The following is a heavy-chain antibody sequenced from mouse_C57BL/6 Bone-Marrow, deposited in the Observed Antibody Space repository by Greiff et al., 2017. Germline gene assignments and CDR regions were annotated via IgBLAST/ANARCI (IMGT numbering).Heavy chain of an antibody. CDR3: ARAPYYGSSYPAWCAY. J-gene: IGHJ3*01. V-gene: IGHV1-81*01. D-gene: IGHD1-1*01. Sequence: VQLQQSGAELARPGASVKLSCKASGYTFTSYGISWVKQRTGQGLEWIGEIYPRSGNTYYNEKFKGKATLTADKSSSTAYMELRSLTSEDSAVYFCARAPYYGSSYPAWCAYWGQGTLVTVSA. CDR1: GYTFTSYG. CDR2: IYPRSGNT.